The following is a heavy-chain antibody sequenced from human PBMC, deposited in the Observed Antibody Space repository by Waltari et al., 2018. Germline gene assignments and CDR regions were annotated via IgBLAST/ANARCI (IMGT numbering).Heavy chain of an antibody. CDR2: INAGNANT. V-gene: IGHV1-3*03. CDR3: ARGRWSAPPVAYYLDV. CDR1: GYTFTDFA. D-gene: IGHD2-8*01. J-gene: IGHJ6*03. Sequence: QVQLVQSGAEVKKPGASVTLSCQASGYTFTDFAIYWLRQAPGQRLEWMGWINAGNANTRYSQGFQDRLTLTRDKSTSTAYMELRSLRSEDLAVYYCARGRWSAPPVAYYLDVWGRGTTVTVSS.